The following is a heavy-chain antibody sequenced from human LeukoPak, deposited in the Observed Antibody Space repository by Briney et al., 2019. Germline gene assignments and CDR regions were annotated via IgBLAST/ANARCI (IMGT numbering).Heavy chain of an antibody. CDR3: ARLRGGSAVDY. J-gene: IGHJ4*02. Sequence: GASVTASATPFHYTHSPYVVSSGRQAPGQGREWMGCISAYTVYTNYAQKLQGRVTITPDTSTNTAYMGLRSRRAHDTTVCFCARLRGGSAVDYWGQGTLVTVSS. V-gene: IGHV1-18*01. CDR2: ISAYTVYT. D-gene: IGHD2-15*01. CDR1: HYTHSPYV.